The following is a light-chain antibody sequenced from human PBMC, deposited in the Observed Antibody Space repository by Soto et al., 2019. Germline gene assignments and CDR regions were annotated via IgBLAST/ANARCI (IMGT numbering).Light chain of an antibody. V-gene: IGKV3-11*01. CDR1: QSVSRY. Sequence: DIVMTQSPATLSLSPGERATLSCRASQSVSRYLAWYQQKPGQAPRLLIYDASNRATGIPARFSGSGSGTDFTLTISSLEPEDFAVYYCQHRSNWPRTFGPGTKVDIK. CDR2: DAS. CDR3: QHRSNWPRT. J-gene: IGKJ3*01.